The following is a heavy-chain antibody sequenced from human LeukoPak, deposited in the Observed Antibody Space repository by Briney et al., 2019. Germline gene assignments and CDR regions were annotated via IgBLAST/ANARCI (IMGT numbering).Heavy chain of an antibody. Sequence: PSETLSLTCTVSGYSISSGYYWGWIRQPPGRGLEWIGEINHSGSTNYNPSLKSRVTISVDTSKNQFSLKLSSVTAADTAVYYCAVHGSGSYYNEMGSNWFDPWGQGTLVTVSS. CDR2: INHSGST. J-gene: IGHJ5*02. D-gene: IGHD3-10*01. CDR3: AVHGSGSYYNEMGSNWFDP. CDR1: GYSISSGYY. V-gene: IGHV4-38-2*02.